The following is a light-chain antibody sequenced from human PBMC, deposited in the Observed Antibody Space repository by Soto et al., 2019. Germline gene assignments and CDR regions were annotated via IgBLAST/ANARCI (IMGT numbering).Light chain of an antibody. CDR1: SSDVGGYDF. Sequence: QSVLTQPASVSGSPGQSITISCTGTSSDVGGYDFVSWYQHHPGKAPKLLIHEVRNRPSGVSHRFSGSKSGNTASLTISGLQADDEADYYCSSYTTDWTHVFGTGTKVTVL. V-gene: IGLV2-14*01. CDR3: SSYTTDWTHV. J-gene: IGLJ1*01. CDR2: EVR.